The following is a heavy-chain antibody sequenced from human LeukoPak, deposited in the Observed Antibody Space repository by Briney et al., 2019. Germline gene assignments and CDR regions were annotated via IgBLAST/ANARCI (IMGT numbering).Heavy chain of an antibody. V-gene: IGHV4-38-2*02. CDR2: IYHSGST. CDR1: GYSISSGYY. CDR3: ARDVPTVQLWRTDAFDI. Sequence: SETLSLTCTVSGYSISSGYYWGWIRQPPGKGLEWIGIIYHSGSTYFNPSLKSRVTISVDTSKNQFSLKLTSVTAADTGVYYCARDVPTVQLWRTDAFDIWGQGTMVTVSS. D-gene: IGHD5-18*01. J-gene: IGHJ3*02.